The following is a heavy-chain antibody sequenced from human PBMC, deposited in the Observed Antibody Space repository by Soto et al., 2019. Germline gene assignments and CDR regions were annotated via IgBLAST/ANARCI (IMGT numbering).Heavy chain of an antibody. Sequence: GASVKVSCKASGYTFTGYYMHWVRQAPGQGLEWMGWINPNSGGTNHAQKFQGRVTMTRDTSISTAYMELSRLRSDDTAVYYCAREATASTVTTGGVDYWGQGTLVTVSS. CDR1: GYTFTGYY. V-gene: IGHV1-2*02. D-gene: IGHD4-17*01. CDR2: INPNSGGT. J-gene: IGHJ4*02. CDR3: AREATASTVTTGGVDY.